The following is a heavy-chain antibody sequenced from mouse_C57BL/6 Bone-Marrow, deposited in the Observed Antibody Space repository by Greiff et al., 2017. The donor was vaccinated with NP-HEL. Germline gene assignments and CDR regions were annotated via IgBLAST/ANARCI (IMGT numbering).Heavy chain of an antibody. CDR1: GYTFTSYG. Sequence: VMLVESGAELARPGASVKLSCKASGYTFTSYGISWVKQRTGQGLEWIGEIYPRSGNTYYNEKFKGKATLTADKSSSTAYMELRSLTSEDSAVYFCARYRYYYGSSYDAMDYWGQGTSVTVSS. CDR3: ARYRYYYGSSYDAMDY. J-gene: IGHJ4*01. D-gene: IGHD1-1*01. CDR2: IYPRSGNT. V-gene: IGHV1-81*01.